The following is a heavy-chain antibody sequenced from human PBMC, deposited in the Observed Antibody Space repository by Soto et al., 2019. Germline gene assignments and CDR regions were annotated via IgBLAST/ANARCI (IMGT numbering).Heavy chain of an antibody. CDR1: GYNFTRFC. J-gene: IGHJ6*02. Sequence: QFQLVQSGAEVKKPGASVKVSCKASGYNFTRFCISWVRQAAGHGREWMGWMGAHSGHTRKAQKYPGRLTMTTDASMNTGYIDLRSLTSDDTALHYCGREGQKLTQEDYTSFAGMDVWGQGPAVIVSS. D-gene: IGHD3-16*01. CDR2: MGAHSGHT. CDR3: GREGQKLTQEDYTSFAGMDV. V-gene: IGHV1-18*01.